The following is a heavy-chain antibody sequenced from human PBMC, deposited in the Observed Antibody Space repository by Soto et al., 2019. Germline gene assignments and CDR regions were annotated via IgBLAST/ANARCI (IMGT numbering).Heavy chain of an antibody. J-gene: IGHJ4*02. CDR3: ASGYYYDSTGYDY. D-gene: IGHD3-22*01. CDR1: GGSISSGDYY. CDR2: IYYSGST. Sequence: PSETLSLTCTVSGGSISSGDYYWSWIRQPPGKGLEWIGYIYYSGSTYYNPSLKSRVTISVDTSKNQFSLKLSSVTAADTAVYYCASGYYYDSTGYDYWGQGTLVTVSS. V-gene: IGHV4-30-4*01.